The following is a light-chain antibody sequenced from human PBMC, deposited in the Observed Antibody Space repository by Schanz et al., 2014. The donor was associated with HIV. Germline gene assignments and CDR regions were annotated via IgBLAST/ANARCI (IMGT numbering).Light chain of an antibody. J-gene: IGLJ2*01. CDR3: SSYAGDSKVI. CDR1: RSDIGTHDF. Sequence: QSALTQPPSASGSPGQSVTISCTGTRSDIGTHDFVSWYQLHPGKAPKLMIYEVTKRPSGVPARFSGSKSGNTASLTVSGLQAEDEADYYCSSYAGDSKVIFGGGTKVTVL. CDR2: EVT. V-gene: IGLV2-8*01.